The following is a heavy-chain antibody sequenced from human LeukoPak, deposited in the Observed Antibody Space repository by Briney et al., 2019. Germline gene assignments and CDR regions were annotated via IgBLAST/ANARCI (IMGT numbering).Heavy chain of an antibody. V-gene: IGHV3-53*01. D-gene: IGHD1-26*01. CDR2: IYSGGST. J-gene: IGHJ4*02. CDR1: GFTVSSNY. Sequence: QSGGSLRLSCAASGFTVSSNYMSWVRQAPGKGLEWVSVIYSGGSTYYADSVKGRFTISRDNSKNTLYLQMNSLRGEDTAVYYCARERVGATPTGYWGQGTLVTVSS. CDR3: ARERVGATPTGY.